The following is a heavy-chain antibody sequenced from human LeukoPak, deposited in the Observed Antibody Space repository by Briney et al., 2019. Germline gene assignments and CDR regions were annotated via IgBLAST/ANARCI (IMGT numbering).Heavy chain of an antibody. D-gene: IGHD3-22*01. CDR2: ISGSGGST. J-gene: IGHJ4*02. CDR1: GFTFSSYA. CDR3: AKDLYYYDRSGYSSFDY. V-gene: IGHV3-23*01. Sequence: GGSLRLSCAASGFTFSSYAMSWVRQAPGKGLEWVSAISGSGGSTYYADSVKGRFTISRDNSKNTLYLQMNSLRAEDTAVYYCAKDLYYYDRSGYSSFDYWGQGTLVTVSS.